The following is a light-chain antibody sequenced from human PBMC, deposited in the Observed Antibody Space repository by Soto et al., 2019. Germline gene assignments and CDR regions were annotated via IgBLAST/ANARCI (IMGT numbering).Light chain of an antibody. CDR3: QQSHSIPWT. CDR1: QSISSN. CDR2: AAS. V-gene: IGKV1-39*01. Sequence: DIHMTQSPSSLSASLGDRVTITCRASQSISSNLNWYQQKPGKAPKLLIYAASNLQSEVPSTFSGSGSGTDFTLTISSLQPEDFATYYCQQSHSIPWTLGQGTKVDIK. J-gene: IGKJ1*01.